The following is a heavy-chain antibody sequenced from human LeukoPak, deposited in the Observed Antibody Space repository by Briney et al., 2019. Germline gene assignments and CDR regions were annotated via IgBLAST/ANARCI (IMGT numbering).Heavy chain of an antibody. CDR2: INHSGST. CDR1: GGSFSGYY. Sequence: SETLSLTCAVYGGSFSGYYWSWIRQPPGKGLEWIGEINHSGSTNYNPSLKSRVTISVDTSKNQFSLKLSSVTAADTAVYYCARQRGAQLDNWFDPWGQGTLVTVSS. CDR3: ARQRGAQLDNWFDP. V-gene: IGHV4-34*01. J-gene: IGHJ5*02. D-gene: IGHD1-26*01.